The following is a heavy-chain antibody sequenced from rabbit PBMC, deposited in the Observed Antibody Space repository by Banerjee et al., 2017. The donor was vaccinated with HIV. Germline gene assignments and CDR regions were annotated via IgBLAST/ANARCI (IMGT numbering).Heavy chain of an antibody. CDR3: ARDTGSSFSSYGMDL. CDR2: INTATGKA. CDR1: GFSFSDRDV. Sequence: QEQLEESGGGLVKPEGSLTLTCKASGFSFSDRDVMCWVRQAPGKGLEWIACINTATGKAVYASWAQGRFTISKTSSTTVTLHMTSLTVADTATYFCARDTGSSFSSYGMDLWGPGTLVTVS. D-gene: IGHD8-1*01. J-gene: IGHJ6*01. V-gene: IGHV1S45*01.